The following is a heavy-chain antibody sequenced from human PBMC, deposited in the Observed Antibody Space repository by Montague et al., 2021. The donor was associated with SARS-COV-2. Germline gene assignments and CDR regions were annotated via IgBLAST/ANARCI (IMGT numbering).Heavy chain of an antibody. CDR1: GFSFSTDW. Sequence: SLRLSCAASGFSFSTDWMGWVRQAPGKGLEWVANINGDGSAKSYVDPVKGRFTISRDNANNSLYLQMNSLRAEDTAVYYCARDSYTKGDYWGQGTLVSVSS. CDR2: INGDGSAK. J-gene: IGHJ4*02. V-gene: IGHV3-7*03. D-gene: IGHD4-11*01. CDR3: ARDSYTKGDY.